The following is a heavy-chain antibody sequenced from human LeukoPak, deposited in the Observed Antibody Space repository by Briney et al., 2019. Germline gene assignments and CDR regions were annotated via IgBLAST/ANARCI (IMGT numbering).Heavy chain of an antibody. J-gene: IGHJ5*02. Sequence: GGSLRLSCAASGFTLSSYEMNWVRQAPGKGLEWVSYISNSGSTIYYADSVKGRFTISRDNAKNSLYLQMNSLRAEDTAVYYCASLYDSSGYYLENWFDPWGQGTLVTVSS. D-gene: IGHD3-22*01. CDR3: ASLYDSSGYYLENWFDP. CDR1: GFTLSSYE. CDR2: ISNSGSTI. V-gene: IGHV3-48*03.